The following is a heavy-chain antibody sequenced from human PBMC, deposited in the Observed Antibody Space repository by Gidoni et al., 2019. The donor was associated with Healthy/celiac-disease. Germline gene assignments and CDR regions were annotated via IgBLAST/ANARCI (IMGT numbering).Heavy chain of an antibody. J-gene: IGHJ3*02. CDR2: ISSSSSYI. Sequence: EVQLVESGGGLVKPGGSLRLSCAASGFTFIRYSMNWVRQAPGKGLEWVSSISSSSSYIYYADSVKGRFTISRDNAKNSLYLQMNSLRAEDTAVYYCAPGLDSSGYLFMFGAFDIWGQGTMVTVSS. D-gene: IGHD3-22*01. CDR1: GFTFIRYS. CDR3: APGLDSSGYLFMFGAFDI. V-gene: IGHV3-21*01.